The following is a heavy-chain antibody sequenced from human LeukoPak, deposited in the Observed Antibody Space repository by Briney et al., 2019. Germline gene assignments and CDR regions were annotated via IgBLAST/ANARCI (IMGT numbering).Heavy chain of an antibody. V-gene: IGHV3-11*01. J-gene: IGHJ4*02. CDR3: ARDAFCGYSYGCLDY. CDR2: ISSSGSTI. D-gene: IGHD5-18*01. CDR1: GFTFSDYY. Sequence: GGSLRLSCAASGFTFSDYYMSWIRQAPGKGLEWVSYISSSGSTIYYADSVKGRFTISRDNAKNSLYLQMNSLRAEDTAVYYCARDAFCGYSYGCLDYWGQGTLVTVSS.